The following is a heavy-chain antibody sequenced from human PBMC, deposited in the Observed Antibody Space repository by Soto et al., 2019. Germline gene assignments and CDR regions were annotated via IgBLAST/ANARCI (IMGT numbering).Heavy chain of an antibody. V-gene: IGHV1-69*01. CDR3: ARMSNTGMVTTRYYGMDV. J-gene: IGHJ6*02. CDR1: GGIFSSYT. CDR2: IIPIFGSA. D-gene: IGHD5-18*01. Sequence: QVQLLQSGAEVQKPGSSVKVSCKASGGIFSSYTINWLRQAPGQGLEWLGWIIPIFGSANYAQKLQGRVTITADESTSTAYMELCSLSSEDTAVYYCARMSNTGMVTTRYYGMDVWGQGTTVTVSS.